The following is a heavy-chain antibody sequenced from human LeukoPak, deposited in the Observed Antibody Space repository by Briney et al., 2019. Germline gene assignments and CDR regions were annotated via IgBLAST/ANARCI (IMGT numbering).Heavy chain of an antibody. Sequence: PGGSLRLSCAASGFTFSSYGMHWVRQAPGKGLERVAFIRYDGSNKYYADSVKGRFTISRDNSKNTLYLQMNSLRAEDTAVYYCANNEVGSIAVAGGYWGQGTLVTVSS. V-gene: IGHV3-30*02. CDR1: GFTFSSYG. CDR2: IRYDGSNK. D-gene: IGHD6-19*01. CDR3: ANNEVGSIAVAGGY. J-gene: IGHJ4*02.